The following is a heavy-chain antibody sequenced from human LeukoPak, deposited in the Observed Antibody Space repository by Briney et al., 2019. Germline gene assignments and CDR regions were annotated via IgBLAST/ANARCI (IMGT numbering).Heavy chain of an antibody. Sequence: GGSPRLSCAASGFTFSSYAMHWVRQAPGKGLEWVAFIRYDGTSKYYADSVRGRFTISRDNSKNTLYLQMNSLRAEDTAVYYCAKGQQQLIDYWGQGTLVTVSS. J-gene: IGHJ4*02. CDR1: GFTFSSYA. CDR3: AKGQQQLIDY. V-gene: IGHV3-30*02. CDR2: IRYDGTSK. D-gene: IGHD6-13*01.